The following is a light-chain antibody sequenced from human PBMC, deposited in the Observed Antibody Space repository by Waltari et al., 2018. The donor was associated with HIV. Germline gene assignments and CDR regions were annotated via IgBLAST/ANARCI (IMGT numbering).Light chain of an antibody. CDR1: SSDVGGYNY. J-gene: IGLJ2*01. CDR2: EVS. Sequence: QSALTQPPSASGSPGQSVTISCTGTSSDVGGYNYVSWYQHHPGKAPKLMIYEVSKRPSGVPDRCSGSKSGSTASLTVSGLQAEDEADYYCSACAGSNDCGVFGGGTKLTVL. CDR3: SACAGSNDCGV. V-gene: IGLV2-8*01.